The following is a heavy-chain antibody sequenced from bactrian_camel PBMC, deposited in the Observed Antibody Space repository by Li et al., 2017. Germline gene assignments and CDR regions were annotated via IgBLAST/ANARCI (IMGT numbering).Heavy chain of an antibody. Sequence: DVQLVESGGGSVQAGGSLRLSCVASSDTASRFCMAWLRQAPGKEREGVATIDRDGRSSYADSVKGRFTISRDNAKNTLYLQMSSLKPEDTAMYYCGADPCNWGLDTRSADYGSWGQGTQVTVS. CDR1: SDTASRFC. CDR3: GADPCNWGLDTRSADYGS. V-gene: IGHV3S42*01. CDR2: IDRDGRS. D-gene: IGHD5*01. J-gene: IGHJ6*01.